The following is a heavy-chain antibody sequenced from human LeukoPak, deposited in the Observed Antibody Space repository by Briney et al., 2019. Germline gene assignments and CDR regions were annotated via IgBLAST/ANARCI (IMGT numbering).Heavy chain of an antibody. J-gene: IGHJ6*03. CDR1: GHTFTGYY. CDR3: AIGGLWSYYYYYMDV. Sequence: ASVKVSCKASGHTFTGYYMHWVRQAPGQGLEWMGWINPNSGGTNYAQKFQGRVTMTRDTSISTAYMELSRLRSDDTAVYYCAIGGLWSYYYYYMDVWGKGTTVTVSS. V-gene: IGHV1-2*02. D-gene: IGHD3-10*01. CDR2: INPNSGGT.